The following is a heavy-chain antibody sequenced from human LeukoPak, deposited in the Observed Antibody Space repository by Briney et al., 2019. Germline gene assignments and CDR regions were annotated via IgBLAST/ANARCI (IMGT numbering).Heavy chain of an antibody. CDR2: ISGSGGST. Sequence: GGSLRLSCAASGFTFSSYAMSWVRQAPGKGLEWVSAISGSGGSTYYADSVKGRFTISRDNSENTLYLQMNSLRAEDTAVYYCAKEASGYDFWSGYYYWFDPWGQGTLVTVSS. CDR3: AKEASGYDFWSGYYYWFDP. J-gene: IGHJ5*02. CDR1: GFTFSSYA. D-gene: IGHD3-3*01. V-gene: IGHV3-23*01.